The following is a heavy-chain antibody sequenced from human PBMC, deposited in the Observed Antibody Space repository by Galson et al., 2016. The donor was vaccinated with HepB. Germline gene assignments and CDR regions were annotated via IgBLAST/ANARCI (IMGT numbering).Heavy chain of an antibody. CDR2: INQDGSDR. V-gene: IGHV3-7*03. Sequence: SLRLSCAAPRFTISRYWMSWVRQAPGKGPEWVANINQDGSDRNYVDSVKGRFTISRDNARNALYLQMSSLRAEDTAGYYCTSEPTDSEEGYCGQGTLVTVSS. J-gene: IGHJ4*02. CDR3: TSEPTDSEEGY. CDR1: RFTISRYW.